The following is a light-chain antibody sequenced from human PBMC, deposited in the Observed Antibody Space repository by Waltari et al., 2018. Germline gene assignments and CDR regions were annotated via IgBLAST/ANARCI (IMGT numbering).Light chain of an antibody. CDR2: QDN. CDR3: QAWDSTTAV. CDR1: KLGSTE. Sequence: SFELTQSPSVSVSLGQPATIPSAGDKLGSTEVRWYKQKPGQSPVLVVDQDNRRPSWIPERFSGSNSGSTATLIISGTQAMDEADYYCQAWDSTTAVFGGGTKLTVL. J-gene: IGLJ2*01. V-gene: IGLV3-1*01.